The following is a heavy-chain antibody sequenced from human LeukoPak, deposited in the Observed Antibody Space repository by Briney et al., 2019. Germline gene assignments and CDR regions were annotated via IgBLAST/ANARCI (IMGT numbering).Heavy chain of an antibody. CDR1: GYTLTELS. J-gene: IGHJ6*02. CDR2: FDPEDGET. Sequence: ASVKVSCKVSGYTLTELSMHWVRQAPGKGLEWMGGFDPEDGETIYAQKFQGRVTMTEDTSTDTAYMELSSLRSEDTAVYYCATPLSMVRGQQMDVWGQGTTVTVSS. CDR3: ATPLSMVRGQQMDV. D-gene: IGHD3-10*01. V-gene: IGHV1-24*01.